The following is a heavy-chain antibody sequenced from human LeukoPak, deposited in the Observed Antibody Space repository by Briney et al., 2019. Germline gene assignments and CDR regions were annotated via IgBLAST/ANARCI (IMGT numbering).Heavy chain of an antibody. J-gene: IGHJ6*03. CDR2: IKSKTDGGTT. CDR3: AREGGPYSSGWLVYYYYYMDV. V-gene: IGHV3-15*05. Sequence: PGGFLTLSCAASGFTFSNAWMSWVRQAPGKGLEWVGRIKSKTDGGTTDYAASVKGRFTISRDNAKNSLYLQMNSLRAEDTALYYCAREGGPYSSGWLVYYYYYMDVWGKGTTVTVSS. CDR1: GFTFSNAW. D-gene: IGHD6-19*01.